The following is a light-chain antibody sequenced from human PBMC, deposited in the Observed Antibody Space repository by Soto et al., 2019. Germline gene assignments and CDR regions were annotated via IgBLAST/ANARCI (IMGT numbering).Light chain of an antibody. CDR2: DVS. J-gene: IGLJ2*01. V-gene: IGLV2-11*01. CDR1: STDVGGYNY. Sequence: QSALTQPRSVSGSPGQSVTIPCSGTSTDVGGYNYVSWYQLHPGKAPKPMIYDVSERPSGVPDRFSGSKSGNTASLTISGVQAEDEAGYHCCSYAGSYTLVFGGGTKLTVL. CDR3: CSYAGSYTLV.